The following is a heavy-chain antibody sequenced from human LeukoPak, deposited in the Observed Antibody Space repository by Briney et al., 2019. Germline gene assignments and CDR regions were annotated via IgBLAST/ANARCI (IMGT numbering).Heavy chain of an antibody. CDR1: GFIFSNAW. J-gene: IGHJ4*02. CDR2: IKSKTDGGTT. CDR3: TTDLLASVWGSYRPFDY. V-gene: IGHV3-15*01. Sequence: GGSLRLSCAAYGFIFSNAWMSWDRQAPGKGLEWVGRIKSKTDGGTTDYAAPVKGRFTISRDDSKNTLYLQMNSLKTEDTAVYYCTTDLLASVWGSYRPFDYWGQGTLVTVSS. D-gene: IGHD3-16*02.